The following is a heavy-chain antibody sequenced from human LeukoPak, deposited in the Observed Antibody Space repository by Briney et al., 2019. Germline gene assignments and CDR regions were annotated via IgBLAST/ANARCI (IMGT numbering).Heavy chain of an antibody. Sequence: ASVKVPCKASGYTFTSYGISWVRQAPGQGLEWMGWISAYNGNTNYAQKLQGRVTMTTDTSTSTAYMELRSLRSDDTAVYYCARALHYYDSSGYSAATDYWGQGTLVTVSS. V-gene: IGHV1-18*01. CDR3: ARALHYYDSSGYSAATDY. D-gene: IGHD3-22*01. CDR2: ISAYNGNT. CDR1: GYTFTSYG. J-gene: IGHJ4*02.